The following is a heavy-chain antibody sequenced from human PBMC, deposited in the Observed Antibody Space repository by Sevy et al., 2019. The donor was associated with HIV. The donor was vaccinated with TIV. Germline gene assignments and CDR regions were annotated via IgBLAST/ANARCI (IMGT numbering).Heavy chain of an antibody. J-gene: IGHJ5*02. D-gene: IGHD6-19*01. CDR2: INHSGST. Sequence: SETLSLTCAVYGGSFSGYYWSWIRQPPGKGLEWIGEINHSGSTNYNPSLKSRVTISVDTSKNQFSLKLSSVTAADTAVYYCACRYSSGWYLFLKLQNWFDPWGQGTLVTDSS. CDR3: ACRYSSGWYLFLKLQNWFDP. V-gene: IGHV4-34*01. CDR1: GGSFSGYY.